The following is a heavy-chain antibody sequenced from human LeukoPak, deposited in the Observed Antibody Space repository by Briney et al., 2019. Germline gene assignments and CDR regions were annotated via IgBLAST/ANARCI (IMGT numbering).Heavy chain of an antibody. J-gene: IGHJ4*02. V-gene: IGHV3-20*04. CDR2: INWNGGST. CDR3: ARDFPVWFGELLSAFYFDY. Sequence: GGSLRLSCAASGFTFDDYGMSWVRQAPGKGLEWVSGINWNGGSTGYVDSVKGRFTISRDNAKNSLYLQMNSLRAEDTALYYCARDFPVWFGELLSAFYFDYWGQGTLVTLSS. D-gene: IGHD3-10*01. CDR1: GFTFDDYG.